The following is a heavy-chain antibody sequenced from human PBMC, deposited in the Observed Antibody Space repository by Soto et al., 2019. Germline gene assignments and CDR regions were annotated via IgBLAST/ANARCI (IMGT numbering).Heavy chain of an antibody. Sequence: PSETLSLTCAVSGGPITSGGYSWSWIRQPPGKGLEWIGYIYHSGGTYYNPSLKSRVTLSIDRTKKQFSLKLKSVTAADTAVYFCARTITTSGWFDPWGQGTLVTVSS. CDR2: IYHSGGT. D-gene: IGHD3-22*01. V-gene: IGHV4-30-2*01. J-gene: IGHJ5*02. CDR3: ARTITTSGWFDP. CDR1: GGPITSGGYS.